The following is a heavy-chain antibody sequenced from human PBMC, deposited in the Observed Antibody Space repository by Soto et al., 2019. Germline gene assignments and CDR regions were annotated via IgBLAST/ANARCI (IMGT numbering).Heavy chain of an antibody. Sequence: QVQLVESGGGVVQPGRSLRLSCEGSGFTFRNHGMHWIRQSPGKGLEWLAVIWYDGSEKYYADSVKGRFTIYRDNSKNTLYLQMNSLKVEDTAIYYCARWSNNKVVDPWGQGTVVTVS. V-gene: IGHV3-33*01. J-gene: IGHJ5*02. D-gene: IGHD1-1*01. CDR2: IWYDGSEK. CDR3: ARWSNNKVVDP. CDR1: GFTFRNHG.